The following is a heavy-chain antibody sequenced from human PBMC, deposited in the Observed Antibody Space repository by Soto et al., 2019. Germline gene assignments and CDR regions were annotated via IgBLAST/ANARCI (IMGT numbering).Heavy chain of an antibody. Sequence: SETLSLTCTVSGGSISSYYWSWIRQPPEKGLESIGSIHYSGSTYYNPSLKSRVTISVDTSKNQFSLKLSSVTAADTAVYYCASLRDYVWGSYRYNFDYWGQGTLVTVSS. CDR2: IHYSGST. CDR3: ASLRDYVWGSYRYNFDY. D-gene: IGHD3-16*02. J-gene: IGHJ4*02. V-gene: IGHV4-39*01. CDR1: GGSISSYY.